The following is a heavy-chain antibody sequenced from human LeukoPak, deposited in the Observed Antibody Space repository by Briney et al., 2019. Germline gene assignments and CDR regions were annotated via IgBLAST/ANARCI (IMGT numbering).Heavy chain of an antibody. CDR1: GYSFTSYW. D-gene: IGHD3-22*01. J-gene: IGHJ4*02. CDR3: ARHGAYYYDSSGYPFDY. V-gene: IGHV5-51*01. Sequence: PGESLKISCKGSGYSFTSYWIGWVRQMPGKGLEWMGIIYPRDSDTRYSPSFQGQVTISADKSISTAYLQWSSLKASDTAMYYCARHGAYYYDSSGYPFDYWGQGTLVTVSS. CDR2: IYPRDSDT.